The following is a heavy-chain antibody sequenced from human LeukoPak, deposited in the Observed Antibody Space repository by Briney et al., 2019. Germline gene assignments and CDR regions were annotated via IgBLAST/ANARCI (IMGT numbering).Heavy chain of an antibody. CDR3: AREGRLAAALEY. V-gene: IGHV4-34*01. D-gene: IGHD6-13*01. J-gene: IGHJ4*02. Sequence: PSETLSLTCAVSGESFTTHYWSWIRQPPGKRLEWIGEINHSGTTNYNPSLKSRVTMPVDTSKKQFSLNLTYVTAADTAVYYCAREGRLAAALEYWGQGTLVTVSS. CDR2: INHSGTT. CDR1: GESFTTHY.